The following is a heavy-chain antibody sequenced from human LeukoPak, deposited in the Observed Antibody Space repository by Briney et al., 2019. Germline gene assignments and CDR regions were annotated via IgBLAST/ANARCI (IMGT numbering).Heavy chain of an antibody. CDR2: INPSGGST. D-gene: IGHD3-10*01. CDR1: GYTFTSYY. CDR3: ARGALWFGVISGENWFDP. V-gene: IGHV1-46*01. Sequence: GASVKVSCKASGYTFTSYYMHWVRQAPGQGLEWMGIINPSGGSTSYAQKFQGRVTMTRDTSTSTVYMELSSLRSEDTAVYYCARGALWFGVISGENWFDPWAREPWSPSPQ. J-gene: IGHJ5*02.